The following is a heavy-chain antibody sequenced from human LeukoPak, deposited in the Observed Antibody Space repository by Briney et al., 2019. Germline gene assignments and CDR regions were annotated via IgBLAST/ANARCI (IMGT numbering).Heavy chain of an antibody. J-gene: IGHJ4*02. Sequence: PSETLSLTCTVSGASISSSSYYWVWIRQPPGKGLEWIGTIYYSGTTYYNPSLKSRVTISVDTSKNQFSLKLSSVTAADTAVYYCARNYGGNRRPPNFDCWGQGTLVTVSS. CDR3: ARNYGGNRRPPNFDC. CDR2: IYYSGTT. CDR1: GASISSSSYY. V-gene: IGHV4-39*01. D-gene: IGHD4-23*01.